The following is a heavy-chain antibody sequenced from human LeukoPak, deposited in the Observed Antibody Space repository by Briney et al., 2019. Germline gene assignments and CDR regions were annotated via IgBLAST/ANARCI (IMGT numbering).Heavy chain of an antibody. J-gene: IGHJ6*03. Sequence: GSSVKVSCKASGGTFSSYAISWVRQAPGQGLEWMGRIIPIFGTANYAQKFQGRVTITTDESTSTAYMELSSLRSEDTAVYYCAREDYGDHLDYYYYMDVWGKGTTVTVSS. V-gene: IGHV1-69*05. CDR1: GGTFSSYA. CDR2: IIPIFGTA. D-gene: IGHD4-17*01. CDR3: AREDYGDHLDYYYYMDV.